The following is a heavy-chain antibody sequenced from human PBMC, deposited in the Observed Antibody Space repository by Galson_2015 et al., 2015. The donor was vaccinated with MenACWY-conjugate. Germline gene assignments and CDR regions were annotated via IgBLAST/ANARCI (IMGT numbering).Heavy chain of an antibody. V-gene: IGHV4-61*01. CDR2: IYHSGST. CDR1: GGSVSSGSFH. D-gene: IGHD1-1*01. Sequence: ETLSLTCTVSGGSVSSGSFHWSWIRQPPEKGLEWIGNIYHSGSTNYNPSLKSRVTISVDTSKNQFSLKLSSVTAADTAVYYCTRDTTSSWFDPWGQGTLVTVSS. CDR3: TRDTTSSWFDP. J-gene: IGHJ5*02.